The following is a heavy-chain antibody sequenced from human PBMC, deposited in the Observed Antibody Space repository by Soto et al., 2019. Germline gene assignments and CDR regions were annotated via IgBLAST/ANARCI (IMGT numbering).Heavy chain of an antibody. J-gene: IGHJ4*02. CDR1: GFTFSNYW. V-gene: IGHV3-74*01. Sequence: EVHLVESGGAVVQPGGSLRLSCATSGFTFSNYWMHWVRQAPGRGLVWVSRIDTDGSTTSYADFAKGRFTISRDNAKSTLSLQMNSLRAEDTAIYYCACSRRPARLGPKGAIDYWGQGTLVTVSS. CDR3: ACSRRPARLGPKGAIDY. CDR2: IDTDGSTT. D-gene: IGHD2-15*01.